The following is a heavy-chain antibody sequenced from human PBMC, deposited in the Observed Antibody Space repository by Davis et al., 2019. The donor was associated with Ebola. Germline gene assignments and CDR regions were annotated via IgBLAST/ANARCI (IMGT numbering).Heavy chain of an antibody. CDR2: IYYSGST. J-gene: IGHJ4*02. V-gene: IGHV4-59*01. D-gene: IGHD6-13*01. CDR1: GGSFSGYY. CDR3: ARGSAAGGY. Sequence: SETLSLTCAVYGGSFSGYYWSWIRQPPGKGLEWIGYIYYSGSTNYNPSLKSRVTISVDTSKNQFSLKLSSVTAADTAVYYCARGSAAGGYWGQGTLVTVSS.